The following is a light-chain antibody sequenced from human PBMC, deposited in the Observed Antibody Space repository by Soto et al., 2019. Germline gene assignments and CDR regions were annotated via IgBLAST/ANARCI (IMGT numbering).Light chain of an antibody. J-gene: IGKJ2*01. V-gene: IGKV4-1*01. CDR3: QQYYSTSYT. Sequence: EIVMTQSPDSLAVSLGERATINCKSSQSVLYSSNNKNYLAWYQQKPGQPPKLLIYWASTRESGVPDRFSGSGSGTDFTLTISSLQAEDVAVYYCQQYYSTSYTFGQGTKVDIK. CDR1: QSVLYSSNNKNY. CDR2: WAS.